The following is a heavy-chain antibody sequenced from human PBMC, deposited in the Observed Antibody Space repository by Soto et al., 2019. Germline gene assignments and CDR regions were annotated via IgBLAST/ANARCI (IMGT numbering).Heavy chain of an antibody. D-gene: IGHD6-13*01. Sequence: QAQLVQTGAEVKKPGSSLKVSCKASGYTFTGYYMHWVRQAHGQGLEWMGWINPNSGGTNYAQKFQGWVTMTRDTSISTAYMELSRLRYDDTAVYYCARGIAAAAARGMDVWGQGTTVTDYS. J-gene: IGHJ6*02. CDR1: GYTFTGYY. CDR2: INPNSGGT. CDR3: ARGIAAAAARGMDV. V-gene: IGHV1-2*04.